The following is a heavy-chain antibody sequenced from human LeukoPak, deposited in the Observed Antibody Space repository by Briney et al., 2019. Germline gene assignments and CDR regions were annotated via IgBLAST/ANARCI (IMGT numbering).Heavy chain of an antibody. CDR2: IYYSGST. J-gene: IGHJ3*02. CDR3: ARAIYSTDAFDI. CDR1: GGSISSYY. D-gene: IGHD2-15*01. Sequence: SETLSLTCTVSGGSISSYYWSWIRQPPAKGLEWIGYIYYSGSTNYNPSLKSRVTISVDTSKNQFSLKLSSVTAADTAVYYCARAIYSTDAFDIWGQGTMVTVSS. V-gene: IGHV4-59*08.